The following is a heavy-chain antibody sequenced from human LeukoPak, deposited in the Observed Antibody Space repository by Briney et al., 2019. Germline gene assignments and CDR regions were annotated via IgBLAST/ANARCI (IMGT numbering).Heavy chain of an antibody. Sequence: GGSLRLSCAASGFTFSNYWMNWVRQAPGKGLEWVANIRQDGSETYYADSVKGRFTISRDNAKNSLYLQMNYLRAEDTAVYYFARLIDYWGQGTLVTVSS. V-gene: IGHV3-7*01. CDR2: IRQDGSET. CDR3: ARLIDY. D-gene: IGHD2-21*01. CDR1: GFTFSNYW. J-gene: IGHJ4*02.